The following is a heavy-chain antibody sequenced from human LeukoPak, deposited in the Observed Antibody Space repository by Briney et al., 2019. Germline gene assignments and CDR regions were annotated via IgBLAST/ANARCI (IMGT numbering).Heavy chain of an antibody. V-gene: IGHV4-30-2*03. Sequence: SSQTLSLTCTVSGGSISSGDYYWSWIRQPPGKSLECIGSIYYSGSTYYNPSLKSRVTISVDTSKNQFFLKVNSVTATDTAVYYCARWPIDWGQGTLVTVSS. J-gene: IGHJ4*02. CDR2: IYYSGST. CDR3: ARWPID. CDR1: GGSISSGDYY.